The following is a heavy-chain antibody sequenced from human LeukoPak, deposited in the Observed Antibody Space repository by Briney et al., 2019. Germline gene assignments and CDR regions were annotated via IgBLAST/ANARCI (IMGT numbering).Heavy chain of an antibody. CDR2: TNPSGGST. Sequence: ASVKVPCKASGYTFTSYYMHWVRQAPGQGLEWMGITNPSGGSTSYAQKFQGRVTMTRDTSTSTVYMELSSLRSEDTAVYCCARELTIFGVVIPFDYWGQGTLVTVSS. V-gene: IGHV1-46*01. J-gene: IGHJ4*02. D-gene: IGHD3-3*01. CDR1: GYTFTSYY. CDR3: ARELTIFGVVIPFDY.